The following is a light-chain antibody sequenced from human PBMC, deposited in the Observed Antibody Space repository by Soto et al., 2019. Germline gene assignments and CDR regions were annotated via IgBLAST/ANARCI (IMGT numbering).Light chain of an antibody. CDR2: RNN. V-gene: IGLV1-47*01. CDR3: ATWDDSLNGFYV. J-gene: IGLJ1*01. Sequence: QSVLTQPPSESWAPGQGVTISCSGSTSNIGSNYVYWYQQLPGTAPKLLIYRNNQRPSGVPDRFSGSKSGTSASLAISGLRSDDEADYFCATWDDSLNGFYVFGTGTKVTVL. CDR1: TSNIGSNY.